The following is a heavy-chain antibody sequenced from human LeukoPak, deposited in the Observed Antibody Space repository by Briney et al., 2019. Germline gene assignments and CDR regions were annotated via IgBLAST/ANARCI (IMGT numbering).Heavy chain of an antibody. CDR3: AREEALGSGSFDY. CDR2: VYTSGST. D-gene: IGHD2-15*01. CDR1: GGSISSGGYY. V-gene: IGHV4-61*02. J-gene: IGHJ4*02. Sequence: SQTLSLTCNVSGGSISSGGYYWSWIRQPAGKGLEWIGRVYTSGSTNYNPSLKSRVTISVDTSKNQFSLKLSSVTAADTAVYYCAREEALGSGSFDYWGQGTLVTVSS.